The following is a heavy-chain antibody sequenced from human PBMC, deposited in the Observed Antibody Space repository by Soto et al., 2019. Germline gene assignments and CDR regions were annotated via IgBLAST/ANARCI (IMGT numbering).Heavy chain of an antibody. CDR1: GGSFSGYY. CDR3: ARDKITGLFDY. V-gene: IGHV4-34*01. CDR2: INHSGST. J-gene: IGHJ4*02. D-gene: IGHD2-8*02. Sequence: PSETLSLTCAVYGGSFSGYYWRWIRQPPGTGLEWIGEINHSGSTNYNPSLKSRVTISVDTSKNQFSLKLTSVTAADTAVYYCARDKITGLFDYWGQGTLVTVSS.